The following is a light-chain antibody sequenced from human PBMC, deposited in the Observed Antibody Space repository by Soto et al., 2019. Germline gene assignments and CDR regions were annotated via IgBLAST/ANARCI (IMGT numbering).Light chain of an antibody. CDR1: SSDVGGYNS. Sequence: QSALTQPPSASGSPGQSVTISCTGTSSDVGGYNSVSWYQQHPGKAPKLLIYEVSKRPSGVPDRFSGSKSGNTASLTVSGHQAEDEADYHCSTYEGINNVVFGGGPKLTVL. J-gene: IGLJ2*01. CDR3: STYEGINNVV. CDR2: EVS. V-gene: IGLV2-8*01.